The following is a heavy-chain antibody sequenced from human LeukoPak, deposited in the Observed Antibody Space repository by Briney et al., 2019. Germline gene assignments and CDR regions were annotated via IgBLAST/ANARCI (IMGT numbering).Heavy chain of an antibody. CDR2: IYYSGTT. CDR1: GGSISSSSYY. Sequence: SETLSLTCTVSGGSISSSSYYWGWIRQPPGKGLEWIGIIYYSGTTYDSSSLKSRVTTSVDTSKNQFSLKLSSVTAADTAVYYCARRGIAAAGLRDRYYYYMDVWGKGTTVTVSS. CDR3: ARRGIAAAGLRDRYYYYMDV. J-gene: IGHJ6*03. D-gene: IGHD6-13*01. V-gene: IGHV4-39*07.